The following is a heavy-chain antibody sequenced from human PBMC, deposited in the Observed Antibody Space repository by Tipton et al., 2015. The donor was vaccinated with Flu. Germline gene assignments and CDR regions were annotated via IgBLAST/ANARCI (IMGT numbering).Heavy chain of an antibody. V-gene: IGHV4-59*12. CDR3: ARSRGRSRHYYYALDV. D-gene: IGHD3-10*01. Sequence: QLVQSGAEVKPSETLSLTCTVSGDSLSDFYWSWIRQPPGKGLEWIGFIYYNGSSNYNPSLKGRVTLSVDTSKNQFSLRLSSVTAADTAFYYCARSRGRSRHYYYALDVWGQGTTVTVYS. CDR1: GDSLSDFY. CDR2: IYYNGSS. J-gene: IGHJ6*02.